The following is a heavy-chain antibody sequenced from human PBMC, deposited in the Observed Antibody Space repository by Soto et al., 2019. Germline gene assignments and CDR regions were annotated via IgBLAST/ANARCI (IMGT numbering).Heavy chain of an antibody. CDR2: ISGSGGST. J-gene: IGHJ5*02. V-gene: IGHV3-23*01. CDR3: AKDWPELERRGRWFDP. CDR1: GFTFSSYA. D-gene: IGHD1-1*01. Sequence: GGSLRLSCAASGFTFSSYAMSWVRQAPGKGLEWVSAISGSGGSTYYADSVKGRFTISRDNSKNTLYLQMNSLRAEDTAVYYCAKDWPELERRGRWFDPWGQGTLVTVSS.